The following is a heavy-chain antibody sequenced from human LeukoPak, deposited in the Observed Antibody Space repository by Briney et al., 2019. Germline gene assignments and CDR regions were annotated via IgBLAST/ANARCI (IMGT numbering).Heavy chain of an antibody. Sequence: PSETLSLTCAVYGGSFSGYYWSWIRQPPGKGLEWIGEINQSGSTNYNPSLKSRVTISVDTSKNQFSLKLSSVTAADTAVYYCARLHRGVAAAGTGYYFDYWGQGTLVTVSS. D-gene: IGHD6-13*01. J-gene: IGHJ4*02. CDR3: ARLHRGVAAAGTGYYFDY. CDR2: INQSGST. V-gene: IGHV4-34*01. CDR1: GGSFSGYY.